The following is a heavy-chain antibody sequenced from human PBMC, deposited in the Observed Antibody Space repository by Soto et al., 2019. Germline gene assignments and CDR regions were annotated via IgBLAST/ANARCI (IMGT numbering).Heavy chain of an antibody. Sequence: SVKVSCKASGGTFSSYAISWVRQAPGQGLEWMGGIIPIFGTANYAQKFQGRVTITADESTSTAYMELSSLRSEDTAVYYCAREGLGGSYFYAGSNYYYYYGMDVWGQGTTVTVSS. CDR1: GGTFSSYA. J-gene: IGHJ6*02. V-gene: IGHV1-69*13. D-gene: IGHD1-26*01. CDR3: AREGLGGSYFYAGSNYYYYYGMDV. CDR2: IIPIFGTA.